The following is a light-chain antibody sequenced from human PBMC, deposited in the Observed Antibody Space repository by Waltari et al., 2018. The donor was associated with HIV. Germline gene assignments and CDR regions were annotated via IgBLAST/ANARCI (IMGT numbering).Light chain of an antibody. J-gene: IGKJ4*01. CDR3: QQLNNYPLT. CDR1: QDISTY. Sequence: DIQLTQSPAFVSTSIGGRVTISCRASQDISTYLAWDQERPGEAPKLLIYGASTLRSGVPSRFSGGGSGTEFTLTVNSLQPEDVATYFCQQLNNYPLTFGGGTRVEI. V-gene: IGKV1-9*01. CDR2: GAS.